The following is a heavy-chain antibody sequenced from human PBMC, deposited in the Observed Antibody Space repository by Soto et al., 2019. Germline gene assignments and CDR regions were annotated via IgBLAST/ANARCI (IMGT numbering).Heavy chain of an antibody. D-gene: IGHD3-10*01. CDR1: GYTFTNYG. Sequence: QVQLVQSGAEVKKPGASVKVSCKASGYTFTNYGFTWVRQAPGQGLEWMGWISAYNGNTNYAQKLQGRVTMTTDTXAXXAYRELRSLTSDDTAVYYCARDLYYYGSGTYSGGYWGQGTLVTVSS. J-gene: IGHJ4*02. CDR2: ISAYNGNT. CDR3: ARDLYYYGSGTYSGGY. V-gene: IGHV1-18*01.